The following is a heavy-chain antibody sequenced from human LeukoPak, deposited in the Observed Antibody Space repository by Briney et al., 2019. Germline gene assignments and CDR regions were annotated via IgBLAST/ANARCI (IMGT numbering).Heavy chain of an antibody. J-gene: IGHJ4*02. CDR1: GFTFSSYA. V-gene: IGHV3-23*01. CDR2: ISGSGGST. Sequence: GGSLRLSCAASGFTFSSYAMSWVRQAPGKGLEWVSAISGSGGSTYYADSVKGRFTISRDNSKNTLYLQMNSLRAEDTAVYYCAKEIGYSSEWGTGYFDYWGQGTLVTVSS. CDR3: AKEIGYSSEWGTGYFDY. D-gene: IGHD6-19*01.